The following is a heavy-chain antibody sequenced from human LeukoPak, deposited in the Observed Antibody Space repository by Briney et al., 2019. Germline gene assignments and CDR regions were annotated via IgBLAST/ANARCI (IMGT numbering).Heavy chain of an antibody. CDR1: GYTFTSYA. Sequence: ASVKVSCKASGYTFTSYAMNWVRQAPGQGLEWMGWINTTTGNPTYAQGFTGRFVFSLDTSVSTAYLQISSLKAEDTAVYYCARAVGATWSLSYYYYGMDVWGQGTTVTVSS. D-gene: IGHD1-26*01. V-gene: IGHV7-4-1*02. CDR3: ARAVGATWSLSYYYYGMDV. J-gene: IGHJ6*02. CDR2: INTTTGNP.